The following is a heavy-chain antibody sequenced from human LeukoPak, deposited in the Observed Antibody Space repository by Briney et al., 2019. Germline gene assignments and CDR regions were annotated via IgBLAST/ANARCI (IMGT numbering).Heavy chain of an antibody. CDR2: IKSKTDGGTT. CDR3: TTEGGGDTAMVEPYYMDV. D-gene: IGHD5-18*01. J-gene: IGHJ6*03. Sequence: GGSLRLSCAASGFTFSNAWMSWVRQAPGKGLEWVGRIKSKTDGGTTDYAAPVKGRFTISRDDSKNTLYLQMNSLKTEDTAVYYCTTEGGGDTAMVEPYYMDVWGKGTTVTVSS. CDR1: GFTFSNAW. V-gene: IGHV3-15*01.